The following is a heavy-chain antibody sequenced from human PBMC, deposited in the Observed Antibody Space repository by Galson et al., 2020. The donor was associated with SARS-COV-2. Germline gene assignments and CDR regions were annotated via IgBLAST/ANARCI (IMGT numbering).Heavy chain of an antibody. J-gene: IGHJ3*02. CDR2: ISYDGSNK. CDR1: GFTFSSYA. Sequence: GESLKISCAASGFTFSSYAMHWVRQAPGKGLEWVAVISYDGSNKYYADSVKGRFTISRDNSKNTLYLQMNSLRAEDTAVYYCASTMIVVLDAFDIWGQGTMVTVSS. V-gene: IGHV3-30*04. D-gene: IGHD3-22*01. CDR3: ASTMIVVLDAFDI.